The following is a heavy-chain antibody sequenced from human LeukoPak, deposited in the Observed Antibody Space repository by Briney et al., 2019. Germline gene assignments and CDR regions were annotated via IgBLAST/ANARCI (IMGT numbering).Heavy chain of an antibody. CDR3: ARGVTIFGVVIIRHDAFDI. D-gene: IGHD3-3*01. J-gene: IGHJ3*02. Sequence: ASVKVSCKASGYTFTSYYMHWVRQAPGQGLEWMGIINPSGGSTSYAQKFQGRVTMTRDTSTSTVYMELSSLRSEDTAVYYCARGVTIFGVVIIRHDAFDIWGQGTMVTVSS. V-gene: IGHV1-46*01. CDR2: INPSGGST. CDR1: GYTFTSYY.